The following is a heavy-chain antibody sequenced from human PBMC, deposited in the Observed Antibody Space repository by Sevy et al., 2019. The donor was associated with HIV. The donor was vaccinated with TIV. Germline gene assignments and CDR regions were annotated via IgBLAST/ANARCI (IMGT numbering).Heavy chain of an antibody. D-gene: IGHD3-22*01. J-gene: IGHJ4*02. Sequence: ASVKVSCKASGYTFTGYYIHWLRQAPGQGLEWMGWINPKTGGTYLTKKFQDTVTLTTGTSITTVYLELSGLRFDDTAVDYCARMGDYFDTSGFYPVKYWGQGTLVTVSS. CDR3: ARMGDYFDTSGFYPVKY. CDR1: GYTFTGYY. CDR2: INPKTGGT. V-gene: IGHV1-2*02.